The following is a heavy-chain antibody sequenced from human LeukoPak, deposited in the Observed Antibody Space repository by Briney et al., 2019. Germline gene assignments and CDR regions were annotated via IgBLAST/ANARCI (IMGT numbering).Heavy chain of an antibody. V-gene: IGHV1-69*13. CDR3: ARAPTYYYDSSGYASKYYFDY. Sequence: ASVKVSCKASGGTFSSYAISWVRQAPGQGLEWMGGIIPIFGTANYAQKFQGRVTITADESTSTAYMELSSLRSEDTAVYYCARAPTYYYDSSGYASKYYFDYWGQGTLVTASS. CDR1: GGTFSSYA. D-gene: IGHD3-22*01. CDR2: IIPIFGTA. J-gene: IGHJ4*02.